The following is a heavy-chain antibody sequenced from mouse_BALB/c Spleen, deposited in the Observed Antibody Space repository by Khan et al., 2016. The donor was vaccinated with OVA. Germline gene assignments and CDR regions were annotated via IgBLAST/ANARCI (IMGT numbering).Heavy chain of an antibody. CDR2: VSTGGSYT. Sequence: EVELVESGGDLVRPGGSLKLSCAASGFTFSTYGMSWVRQTPDRGLEWVATVSTGGSYTYYPDSVKGRFTISRDNAKNTLYLQMNSLKSDDTAILYCTRLAYYYDSEGFAYWGQGTLVTVSA. V-gene: IGHV5-6*01. J-gene: IGHJ3*01. D-gene: IGHD1-1*01. CDR1: GFTFSTYG. CDR3: TRLAYYYDSEGFAY.